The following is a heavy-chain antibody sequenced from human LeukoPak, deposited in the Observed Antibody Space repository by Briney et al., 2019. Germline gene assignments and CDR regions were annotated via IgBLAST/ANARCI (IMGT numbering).Heavy chain of an antibody. CDR1: GGSISSYY. CDR3: ARHGSVRSPLGP. CDR2: IYATGST. V-gene: IGHV4-4*09. J-gene: IGHJ5*02. Sequence: SETLSLTCTVSGGSISSYYWSWIRQPPGKGLEWIGYIYATGSTNYNPSLKSRVTISVDTSKNQFSLNLRSVTAADAAVYYCARHGSVRSPLGPWGQGTLVTVSS. D-gene: IGHD3-10*01.